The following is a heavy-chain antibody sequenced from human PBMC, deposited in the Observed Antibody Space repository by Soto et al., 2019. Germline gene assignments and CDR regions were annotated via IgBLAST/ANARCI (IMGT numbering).Heavy chain of an antibody. Sequence: PGGSLRLSCAASGFTFSSYWINWVRQAPGKGLEWVANIKQDGSEKYYVDSVKGRFTISRDSAENSAYLQMHSLRAEDTAVYYCAASPDYGPQFDFWGQGSLVTVSS. D-gene: IGHD4-17*01. CDR2: IKQDGSEK. V-gene: IGHV3-7*01. CDR3: AASPDYGPQFDF. J-gene: IGHJ4*02. CDR1: GFTFSSYW.